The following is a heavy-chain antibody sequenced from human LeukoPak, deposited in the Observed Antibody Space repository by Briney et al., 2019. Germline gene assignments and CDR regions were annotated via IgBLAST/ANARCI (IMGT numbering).Heavy chain of an antibody. V-gene: IGHV4-39*01. CDR3: VSGYYSNFDY. CDR2: IYSSGSA. J-gene: IGHJ4*02. Sequence: PSETLSLTCTVSGGSISSSSYYWGWIRQPPGKGLEWIGSIYSSGSAYYNPSLKSRANISVHTSKNQFSLKLSSVTAADTAVYYCVSGYYSNFDYWGQGTLVTVSS. D-gene: IGHD3-22*01. CDR1: GGSISSSSYY.